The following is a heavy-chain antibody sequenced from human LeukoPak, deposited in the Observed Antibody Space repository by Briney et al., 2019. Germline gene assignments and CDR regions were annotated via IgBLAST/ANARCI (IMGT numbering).Heavy chain of an antibody. CDR1: GYSFTDKY. V-gene: IGHV1-2*02. Sequence: VASVKVSCKASGYSFTDKYMHWVRQAPGQGLEWMGWINPNSGGTNYAQKFQGRVTMTTDTSMSTAYMELSRLTSDDTAVYYCARAGGRSWFDPWGQGTLVTVSP. CDR3: ARAGGRSWFDP. CDR2: INPNSGGT. J-gene: IGHJ5*02.